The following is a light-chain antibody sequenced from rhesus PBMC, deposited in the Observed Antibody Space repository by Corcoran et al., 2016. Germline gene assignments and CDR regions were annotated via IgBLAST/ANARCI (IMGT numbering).Light chain of an antibody. Sequence: DIQMTQSPSSLSASVGDRVTITCRVSQGITNDLAWYQQNPGETPKLLIYEASSLQSGIPSRFSGSGSGTDFTLTISSLQSEDFATYYCQHYYSTPWTFGQGTKVEIK. V-gene: IGKV1-25*01. CDR3: QHYYSTPWT. CDR1: QGITND. CDR2: EAS. J-gene: IGKJ1*01.